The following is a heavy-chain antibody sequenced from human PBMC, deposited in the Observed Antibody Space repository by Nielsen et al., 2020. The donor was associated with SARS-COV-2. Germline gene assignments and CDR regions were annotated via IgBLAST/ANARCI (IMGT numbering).Heavy chain of an antibody. J-gene: IGHJ6*02. CDR3: ARDDSSGYLYYYYGMDV. D-gene: IGHD3-22*01. CDR2: ISSSGSTI. V-gene: IGHV3-11*01. Sequence: GESLKISCAASGFTFSDYYMSWIRQAPGKGLEWVSYISSSGSTIYYADSVKGRFTISRDNAKNSLYLQMNSLRAEDTAVYYCARDDSSGYLYYYYGMDVWGQGTTVTVSS. CDR1: GFTFSDYY.